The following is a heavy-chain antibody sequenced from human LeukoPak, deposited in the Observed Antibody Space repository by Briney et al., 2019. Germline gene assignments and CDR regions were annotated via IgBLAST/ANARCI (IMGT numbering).Heavy chain of an antibody. V-gene: IGHV3-23*01. CDR3: AKAPVTTCSGAYCYPFDY. CDR1: GFTLSRYA. Sequence: GGSLSLSWEAPGFTLSRYAMSWVRQAPGKGLEWVSAISVSGNTYHADSVKGRFTISRDSSKNTLYLQMNRLRAEDAAVYYCAKAPVTTCSGAYCYPFDYWGQGTLVTVSS. CDR2: ISVSGNT. D-gene: IGHD2-21*01. J-gene: IGHJ4*02.